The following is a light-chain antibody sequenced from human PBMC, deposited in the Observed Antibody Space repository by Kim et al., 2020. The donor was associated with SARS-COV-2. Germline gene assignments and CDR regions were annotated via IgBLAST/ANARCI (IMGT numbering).Light chain of an antibody. Sequence: GQSITISCTGTSSDLGSYNLVSWYQQHPGKAPKLMIYEVSKRPSGVSNRFSGSKSGNTASLTISGLQAEDEADYYCCSYAGSNTWLFGGGTQLTVL. CDR1: SSDLGSYNL. J-gene: IGLJ3*02. CDR3: CSYAGSNTWL. CDR2: EVS. V-gene: IGLV2-23*02.